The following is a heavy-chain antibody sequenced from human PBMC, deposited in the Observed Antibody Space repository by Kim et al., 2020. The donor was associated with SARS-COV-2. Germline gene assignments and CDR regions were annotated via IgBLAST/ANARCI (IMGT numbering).Heavy chain of an antibody. D-gene: IGHD6-13*01. CDR2: IYTSGST. CDR1: GGSISSGSYY. V-gene: IGHV4-61*02. Sequence: SETLSLTCTVSGGSISSGSYYWSSIRQPAGKGLEWIGRIYTSGSTNYNPSLKSRVTISVDTSKNHFSLKLSSVTAADTAVYYCARDEIAAAGTFDYWGQGTLVTVSS. J-gene: IGHJ4*02. CDR3: ARDEIAAAGTFDY.